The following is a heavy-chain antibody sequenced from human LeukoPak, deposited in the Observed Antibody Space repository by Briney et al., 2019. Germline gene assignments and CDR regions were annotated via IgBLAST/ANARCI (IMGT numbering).Heavy chain of an antibody. D-gene: IGHD2-8*01. CDR1: GGSISSSNYY. CDR2: INHSGST. CDR3: ARGLYGSYYFDY. Sequence: ETLSLTCTVSGGSISSSNYYWGWIRQPPGKGLEWIGEINHSGSTNYNPSLKSRVTISVDTSKNQFSLKLSSVTAADTAVYYCARGLYGSYYFDYWGQGTLVTVSS. V-gene: IGHV4-39*07. J-gene: IGHJ4*02.